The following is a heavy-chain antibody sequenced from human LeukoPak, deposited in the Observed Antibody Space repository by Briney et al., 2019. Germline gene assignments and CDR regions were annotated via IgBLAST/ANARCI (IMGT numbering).Heavy chain of an antibody. CDR1: GGSISSGDYY. CDR3: AREGNGSGLNWFDP. CDR2: IYYSGST. J-gene: IGHJ5*02. V-gene: IGHV4-30-4*01. Sequence: SETLSLTCTVSGGSISSGDYYWSWIRQPPGKGLEWIGYIYYSGSTYYNPSLKSRVTISVDTSKNQFSLKLSSVTAADTAVYFCAREGNGSGLNWFDPWGQGTLVTVSS. D-gene: IGHD3-10*01.